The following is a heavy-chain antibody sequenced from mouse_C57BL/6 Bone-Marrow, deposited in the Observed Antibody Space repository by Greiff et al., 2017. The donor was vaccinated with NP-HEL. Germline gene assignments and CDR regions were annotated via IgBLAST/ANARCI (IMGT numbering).Heavy chain of an antibody. D-gene: IGHD1-1*01. CDR3: ARTSLTTVVEGGFAD. V-gene: IGHV1-81*01. CDR2: IYPRSGNT. J-gene: IGHJ3*01. Sequence: QVQLQQPGAELARPGASVKLSCKASGYTFTSYGISWVKQRTGQGLEWIGEIYPRSGNTYYNEKFKGKATLTADKSSSTAYMELRSLTSEDSAVYCGARTSLTTVVEGGFADWGQGTLVTVSA. CDR1: GYTFTSYG.